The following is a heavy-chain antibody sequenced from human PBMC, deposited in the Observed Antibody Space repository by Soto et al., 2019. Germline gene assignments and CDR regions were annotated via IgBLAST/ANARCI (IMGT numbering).Heavy chain of an antibody. V-gene: IGHV3-30*02. J-gene: IGHJ6*03. D-gene: IGHD3-22*01. CDR2: IWYDGSNK. Sequence: GGSLRLSCAASGFTFSSYGMHWVRQAPGKGLEWVAVIWYDGSNKYYADSVKGRFTISRDNSKNTLYLQMNSLRAEDTAVYYCAKSNYDSSGYYYYYYMDVWGKGTTVTVSS. CDR1: GFTFSSYG. CDR3: AKSNYDSSGYYYYYYMDV.